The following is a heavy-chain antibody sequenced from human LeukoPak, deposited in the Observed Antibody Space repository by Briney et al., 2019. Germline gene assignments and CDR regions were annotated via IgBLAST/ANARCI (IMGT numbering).Heavy chain of an antibody. CDR1: GFTFSTYA. Sequence: PGGSLRLSCAASGFTFSTYAMHWVRQAPGKGLEWVAIIWYDGSKKYYADSVKGRFTISRDDSKNTLYLQMNSLRAEDTAVYYCARDFDTFGGVMNNWFDPWGQGTLVIVSS. CDR2: IWYDGSKK. CDR3: ARDFDTFGGVMNNWFDP. J-gene: IGHJ5*02. D-gene: IGHD3-16*01. V-gene: IGHV3-33*08.